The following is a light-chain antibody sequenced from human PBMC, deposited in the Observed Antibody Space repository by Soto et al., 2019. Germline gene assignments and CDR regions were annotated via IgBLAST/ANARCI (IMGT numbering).Light chain of an antibody. V-gene: IGKV1-39*01. J-gene: IGKJ1*01. Sequence: DIQMTQSPSSLSASVGDRVTITCRASQSISSYLNWYQQKPGKAPKLLIYAASSLQSGVPSRFSGSGSGTDFPHTISSQQPEDFATYYCQQSYSTPWTFGQGNKVEIK. CDR2: AAS. CDR1: QSISSY. CDR3: QQSYSTPWT.